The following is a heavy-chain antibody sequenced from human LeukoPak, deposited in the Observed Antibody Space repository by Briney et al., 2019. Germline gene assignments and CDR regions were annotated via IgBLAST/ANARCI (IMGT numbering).Heavy chain of an antibody. V-gene: IGHV4-59*01. CDR2: IYYSGST. CDR3: ARPSRGVGVYFDY. J-gene: IGHJ4*02. Sequence: SETLSLTCTVSGGSISSYYWSWIRQPPGKGLEWIGYIYYSGSTNYNPSLKSRVTISVDTSKNQFSLKLSSVTAADTAVYYCARPSRGVGVYFDYWGQGTLVTVSS. CDR1: GGSISSYY. D-gene: IGHD2-21*01.